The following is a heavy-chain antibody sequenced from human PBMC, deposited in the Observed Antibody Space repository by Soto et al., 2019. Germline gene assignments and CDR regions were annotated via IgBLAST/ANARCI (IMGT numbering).Heavy chain of an antibody. D-gene: IGHD1-26*01. J-gene: IGHJ6*02. V-gene: IGHV5-51*01. CDR2: IYPGDSDT. CDR1: GYSFTRYW. Sequence: WESLTITCTCSGYSFTRYWIGWVRQMPGKGLEWMGIIYPGDSDTRYSPSFQGQVTISADKSISTAYLQWSSLKASDTAMYYCARHSGSYLYYYGMDVWGQGTTVTVSS. CDR3: ARHSGSYLYYYGMDV.